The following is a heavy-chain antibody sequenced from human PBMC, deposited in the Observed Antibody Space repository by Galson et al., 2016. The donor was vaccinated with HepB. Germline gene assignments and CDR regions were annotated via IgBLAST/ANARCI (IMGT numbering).Heavy chain of an antibody. CDR3: ARHGRTAAVEFDY. Sequence: WGWIRQPPGKGLEWIGTIYSGGRTYYNPSLMSRLTISVDTSKNQFSLRLSSVTAADTAVYYCARHGRTAAVEFDYWGQGTLVTVSS. D-gene: IGHD6-13*01. V-gene: IGHV4-39*01. CDR2: IYSGGRT. J-gene: IGHJ4*02.